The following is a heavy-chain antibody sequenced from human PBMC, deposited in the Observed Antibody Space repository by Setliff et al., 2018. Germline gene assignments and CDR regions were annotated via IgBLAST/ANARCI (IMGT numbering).Heavy chain of an antibody. V-gene: IGHV3-49*04. CDR3: AKDPPFMKLGYSYGYRIPLLDY. D-gene: IGHD5-18*01. Sequence: GGSLRLSCGASGFRFGDYAMTWVRQAPGKGLEWVGFIRSKAFGETTDYAASVKGRFTISRDDSKNSLYLQMNSLRAEDTALYYCAKDPPFMKLGYSYGYRIPLLDYWGQGTLVTVSS. J-gene: IGHJ4*02. CDR1: GFRFGDYA. CDR2: IRSKAFGETT.